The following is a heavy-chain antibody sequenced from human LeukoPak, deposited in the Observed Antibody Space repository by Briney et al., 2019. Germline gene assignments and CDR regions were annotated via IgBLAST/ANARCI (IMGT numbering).Heavy chain of an antibody. Sequence: PGGSLRLSCAASGFTFSSYAMSWVRQAPGKGLEWVSAISGSGGSTYYADSVKGRFTISRDNSKNTLYLQMNSLRAEDTAAYYCAKDRDGYNYYFDYWGQGTLVTVSS. V-gene: IGHV3-23*01. D-gene: IGHD5-24*01. CDR2: ISGSGGST. CDR3: AKDRDGYNYYFDY. J-gene: IGHJ4*02. CDR1: GFTFSSYA.